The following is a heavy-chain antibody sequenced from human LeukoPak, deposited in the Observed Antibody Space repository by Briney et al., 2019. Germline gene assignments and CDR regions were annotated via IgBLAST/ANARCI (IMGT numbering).Heavy chain of an antibody. J-gene: IGHJ4*02. D-gene: IGHD5-18*01. V-gene: IGHV3-30*18. Sequence: GGSLGLSCAASGFTFSSYGMHWVRQAPGKGLEWVAVISYDGSNKYYADSVKGRFTISRDNSKNTLYLQMNSLRAEDTAVYYCAKDAHAIQLWLTLGFDYWGQGTLVTVSS. CDR3: AKDAHAIQLWLTLGFDY. CDR2: ISYDGSNK. CDR1: GFTFSSYG.